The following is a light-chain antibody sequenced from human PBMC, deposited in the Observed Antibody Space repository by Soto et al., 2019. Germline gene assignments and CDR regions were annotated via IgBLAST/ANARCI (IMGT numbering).Light chain of an antibody. CDR2: DAS. CDR3: QQYDSSPRT. CDR1: QSVSSY. J-gene: IGKJ1*01. V-gene: IGKV3-11*01. Sequence: ESVLTQSPATRSFSPGERATLSCRASQSVSSYLAWYQQKPGQAPRLLIYDASNRATGIPARFSGSGSGTDFTLTISRLEPEDFAVYYCQQYDSSPRTFGQGTKVDIK.